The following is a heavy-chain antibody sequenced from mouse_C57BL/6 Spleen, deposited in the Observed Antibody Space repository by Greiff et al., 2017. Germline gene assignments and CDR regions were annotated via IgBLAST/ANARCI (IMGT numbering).Heavy chain of an antibody. D-gene: IGHD1-1*01. CDR3: ARERAYYGSPYFDY. V-gene: IGHV5-4*01. Sequence: DVKLVESGGGLVKPGGSLKLSCAASGFTFSSYAMSWVRQTPEKRLEWVATISDGGSYTYYPDNVKGRFTISRDNAKNNLYLQMSHLKSEDTAMYYCARERAYYGSPYFDYWGQGTTLTVSS. CDR1: GFTFSSYA. CDR2: ISDGGSYT. J-gene: IGHJ2*01.